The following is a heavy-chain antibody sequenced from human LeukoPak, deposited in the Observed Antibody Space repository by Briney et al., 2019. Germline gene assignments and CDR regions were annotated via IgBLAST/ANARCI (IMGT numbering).Heavy chain of an antibody. V-gene: IGHV3-23*01. CDR1: GFTFSSYA. CDR2: ISGSGGST. D-gene: IGHD6-19*01. J-gene: IGHJ3*02. CDR3: AKSGGDYSSGWGNAFDI. Sequence: GGSLRLSCAASGFTFSSYAMSWVRQAPGKGLEWVSAISGSGGSTYYADSVKGRFTISRDNAKNSLYLQMNSLRDEDTAVYYCAKSGGDYSSGWGNAFDIWGQGTMVTVSS.